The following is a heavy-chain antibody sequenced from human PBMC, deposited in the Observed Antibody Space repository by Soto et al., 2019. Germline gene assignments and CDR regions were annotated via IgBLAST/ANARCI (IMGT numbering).Heavy chain of an antibody. CDR3: ARAGDFWSGYSRSYDAFDI. CDR2: ISAYNGNT. Sequence: ASVKFSCKASGYTFTSYGISWVRQAPGQGLEWMGWISAYNGNTNYAQKLQGRVTMTTDTSTSTAYMELRSLRSDDTAVYYCARAGDFWSGYSRSYDAFDIWGQGTMVPVSS. CDR1: GYTFTSYG. V-gene: IGHV1-18*01. D-gene: IGHD3-3*01. J-gene: IGHJ3*02.